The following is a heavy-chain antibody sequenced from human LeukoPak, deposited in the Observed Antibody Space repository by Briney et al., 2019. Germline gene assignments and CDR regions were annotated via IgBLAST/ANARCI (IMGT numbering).Heavy chain of an antibody. CDR1: GFTFSSYG. Sequence: GGSLRLSCAASGFTFSSYGMHWVRQAPGKGLEWVAVISYDGSSKYYADSVKGRFTISRDNSKNTLFLQMNSLRAEDTAVYYCAEGRGSSWSFDYWGQGTLVTVSS. CDR3: AEGRGSSWSFDY. D-gene: IGHD6-13*01. J-gene: IGHJ4*02. CDR2: ISYDGSSK. V-gene: IGHV3-30*18.